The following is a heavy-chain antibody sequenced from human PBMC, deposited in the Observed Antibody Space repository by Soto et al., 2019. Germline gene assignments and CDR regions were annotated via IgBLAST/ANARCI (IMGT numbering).Heavy chain of an antibody. V-gene: IGHV4-34*01. CDR1: GGFFSGYY. Sequence: SEALSLTCAVYGGFFSGYYWTWILQPPWKGLEWIGETNHRGNTNYHPSLKSRVTISVDTSKNQFSLNVKSVTAADTAVYYCVRGGGPTGYYFDSWGQGTPVTVSS. J-gene: IGHJ4*02. CDR2: TNHRGNT. CDR3: VRGGGPTGYYFDS. D-gene: IGHD3-16*01.